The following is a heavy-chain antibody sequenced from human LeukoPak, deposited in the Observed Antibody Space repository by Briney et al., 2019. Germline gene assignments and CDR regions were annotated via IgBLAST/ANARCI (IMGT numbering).Heavy chain of an antibody. D-gene: IGHD5-18*01. CDR2: INPSSDGT. CDR3: ARVYRSGSIYGQGYFDN. Sequence: AASVKVSCKASGYTFTGYYINWVRQAPGQGLEWMGWINPSSDGTNYAQKFQGRVTMTRDTSISTAYMELSRLRSDDTAVYYCARVYRSGSIYGQGYFDNWGQGTLVTVSS. J-gene: IGHJ4*02. V-gene: IGHV1-2*02. CDR1: GYTFTGYY.